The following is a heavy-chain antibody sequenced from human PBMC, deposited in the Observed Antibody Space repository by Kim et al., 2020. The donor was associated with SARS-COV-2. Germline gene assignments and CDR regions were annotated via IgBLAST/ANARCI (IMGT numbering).Heavy chain of an antibody. CDR2: IYYSGST. CDR3: AREGSYYDILTGFRGYYYGVDV. D-gene: IGHD3-9*01. V-gene: IGHV4-31*03. J-gene: IGHJ6*02. Sequence: SETLSLTCTVSGGSISSGGYYWSWIRQHPGKGLEWIGYIYYSGSTYYNPSLKSRVTISVDTSKNQFSLKLSSVTAADTAVYYCAREGSYYDILTGFRGYYYGVDVWGQGTTVTVSS. CDR1: GGSISSGGYY.